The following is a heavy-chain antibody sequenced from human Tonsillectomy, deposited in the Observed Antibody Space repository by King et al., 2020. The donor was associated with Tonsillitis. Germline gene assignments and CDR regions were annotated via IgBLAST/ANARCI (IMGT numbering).Heavy chain of an antibody. D-gene: IGHD4-23*01. CDR1: GGTFSTST. V-gene: IGHV1-69*01. Sequence: HVQLVQSGAEVKKPGSSVKVSCKASGGTFSTSTITWVRQAPGQGLEWMGGIIPIFATANYAQKFQGRVTMTADESTSTAYMELSSLRSDDTAVYYCARDLLRVYGGGDYWGQGTLVIVSS. CDR2: IIPIFATA. J-gene: IGHJ4*02. CDR3: ARDLLRVYGGGDY.